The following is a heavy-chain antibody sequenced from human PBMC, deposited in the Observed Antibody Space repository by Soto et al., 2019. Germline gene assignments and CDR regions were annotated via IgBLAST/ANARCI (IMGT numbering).Heavy chain of an antibody. CDR3: VKDCSSGWPYDYGMDV. D-gene: IGHD6-19*01. CDR1: GFTFSSYG. J-gene: IGHJ6*02. CDR2: ISYDGSNK. V-gene: IGHV3-30*18. Sequence: QVQLVESGGGVVQPGRSLRLSCAASGFTFSSYGMHWVRQAPGKGLEWVAVISYDGSNKYYADSVKGRFTISRDNSKNTLYLQMSSLRAEDTAVYYCVKDCSSGWPYDYGMDVWGQGTPGTVSS.